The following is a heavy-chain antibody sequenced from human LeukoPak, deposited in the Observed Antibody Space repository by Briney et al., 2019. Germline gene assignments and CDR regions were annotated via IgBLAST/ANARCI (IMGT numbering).Heavy chain of an antibody. CDR3: AREHCNNNNCRRPWATVRRGFLDY. J-gene: IGHJ4*02. Sequence: SETLSLTCAVSGVSFSHYSWSWIRQPTGKGLEWIGEINHGASTNYNPSLKSRVTISVDTSKKQFSLRLSSVTAADMAVYYCAREHCNNNNCRRPWATVRRGFLDYWGQGALVTVSS. V-gene: IGHV4-34*01. CDR2: INHGAST. CDR1: GVSFSHYS. D-gene: IGHD2/OR15-2a*01.